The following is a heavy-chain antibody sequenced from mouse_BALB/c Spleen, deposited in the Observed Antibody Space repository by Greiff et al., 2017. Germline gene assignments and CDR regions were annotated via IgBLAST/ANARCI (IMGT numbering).Heavy chain of an antibody. CDR3: GRRENYDYEGGAMDY. V-gene: IGHV1-37*01. CDR1: GYSFTGYF. Sequence: EVQLQQSGPELVKPGASVKISCKASGYSFTGYFMNWVKQSHGKSLEWIGRINPYNGDTFYNQKFKGKATLTVEKSSSTAHMELLSLTSEDSAVYYCGRRENYDYEGGAMDYWGQGTSVTVSS. D-gene: IGHD2-4*01. CDR2: INPYNGDT. J-gene: IGHJ4*01.